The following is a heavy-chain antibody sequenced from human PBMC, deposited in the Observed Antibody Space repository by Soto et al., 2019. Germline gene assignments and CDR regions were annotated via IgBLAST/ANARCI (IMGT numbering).Heavy chain of an antibody. CDR3: SATPLKRSHLWQTPTKQVYNWFDP. Sequence: GGSLRLSCAASGFTFSDAWMNWVRQAPGKGLEWVGRIKSKTDCGTTDYAAPVKGRFTISREHSKNTLYLQMNSLKHDDPAVYYCSATPLKRSHLWQTPTKQVYNWFDPWGQGTPVTVSS. CDR1: GFTFSDAW. J-gene: IGHJ5*02. D-gene: IGHD3-10*01. V-gene: IGHV3-15*07. CDR2: IKSKTDCGTT.